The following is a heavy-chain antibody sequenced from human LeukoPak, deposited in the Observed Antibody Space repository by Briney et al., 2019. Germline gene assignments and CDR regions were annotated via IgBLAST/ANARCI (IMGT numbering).Heavy chain of an antibody. V-gene: IGHV3-48*03. CDR2: IYRSGNTI. J-gene: IGHJ3*02. CDR1: RFTLRSYE. D-gene: IGHD5-18*01. CDR3: ARALPGGYSYGYALYDAFDI. Sequence: HSGGPLRLSCAASRFTLRSYEMNWLPQAPGKGVEGFSYIYRSGNTIYYADSVKGRFTISRDNSKNSLYLQMNSLRAEDTAVYYCARALPGGYSYGYALYDAFDIWGQGTMVTVSS.